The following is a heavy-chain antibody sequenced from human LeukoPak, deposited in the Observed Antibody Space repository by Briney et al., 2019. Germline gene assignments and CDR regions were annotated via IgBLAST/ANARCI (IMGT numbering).Heavy chain of an antibody. CDR1: GFTFSSYT. V-gene: IGHV3-23*01. D-gene: IGHD2-2*01. Sequence: GGSLRLSCAASGFTFSSYTMSWVRRAPGKGLEWVSAHTASAGRTYYADSVKGRFTISRDNSKNTLYLQMNSLRAEDTAVYYCAKAGVVPAVSRFDPWGQGTLVTVSS. CDR3: AKAGVVPAVSRFDP. J-gene: IGHJ5*02. CDR2: HTASAGRT.